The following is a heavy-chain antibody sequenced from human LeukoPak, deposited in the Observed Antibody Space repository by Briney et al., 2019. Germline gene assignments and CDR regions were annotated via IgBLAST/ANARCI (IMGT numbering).Heavy chain of an antibody. J-gene: IGHJ4*02. CDR3: ARDLGEFSMATPFDY. CDR1: GFTFSSYS. CDR2: ISSSSSYI. V-gene: IGHV3-21*01. D-gene: IGHD3-16*02. Sequence: KPGGSLRLSCAASGFTFSSYSMDWVRQAPGKGLEWVSSISSSSSYIYYADSVKGRFTISRDNAKNSLYLQMNSLRAEDTAVYYCARDLGEFSMATPFDYWGQGTLVTVSS.